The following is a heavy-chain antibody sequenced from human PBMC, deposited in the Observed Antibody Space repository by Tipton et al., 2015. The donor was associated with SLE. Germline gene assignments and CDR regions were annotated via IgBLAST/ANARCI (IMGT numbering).Heavy chain of an antibody. CDR2: IRYDGSFK. Sequence: SLRLSCAASGFTFSSYAMHWVRQAPGKGLEWVTFIRYDGSFKAFADSVKGRFTISRDNSKNTLYLEMNSLRAEDTAVFYCAAGRYDFEYWGQGTLVTVSS. J-gene: IGHJ4*02. CDR3: AAGRYDFEY. V-gene: IGHV3-30*02. CDR1: GFTFSSYA. D-gene: IGHD5-12*01.